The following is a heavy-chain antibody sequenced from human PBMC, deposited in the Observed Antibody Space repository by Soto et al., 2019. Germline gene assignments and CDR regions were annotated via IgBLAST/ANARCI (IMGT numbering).Heavy chain of an antibody. J-gene: IGHJ4*02. D-gene: IGHD2-21*02. V-gene: IGHV1-18*01. CDR2: ISAYNGNT. Sequence: ASVKVSCKASGYTFTSYGISWVRQAPGQGLEWMGWISAYNGNTNYAQKLQGRVTMTTDTSTSTAYMELRSLRSDDTAVYYCARDPPPAYCGGDCYGDYWGQGTLVTVSS. CDR3: ARDPPPAYCGGDCYGDY. CDR1: GYTFTSYG.